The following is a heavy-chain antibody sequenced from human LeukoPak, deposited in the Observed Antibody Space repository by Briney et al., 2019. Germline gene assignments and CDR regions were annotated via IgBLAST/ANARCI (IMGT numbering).Heavy chain of an antibody. J-gene: IGHJ4*02. Sequence: GGSLRLSCAGSGFTFGRYWMSWVRQAPGKGLEWAASINQGGSRLHYLDSVTGRFIISRDDAQNSLFLQMTRLRASDTAVNYCARLKVHVTKLAYWGQGTLVSVS. V-gene: IGHV3-7*01. CDR3: ARLKVHVTKLAY. CDR1: GFTFGRYW. D-gene: IGHD2-8*01. CDR2: INQGGSRL.